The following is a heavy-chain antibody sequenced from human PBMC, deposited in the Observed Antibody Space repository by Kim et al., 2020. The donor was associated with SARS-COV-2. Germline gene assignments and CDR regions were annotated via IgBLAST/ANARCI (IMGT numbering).Heavy chain of an antibody. D-gene: IGHD3-22*01. CDR1: GFTFSSYS. Sequence: GGSLRLSCAASGFTFSSYSMNWVRQAPGKGLEWVSSISSSSSYIYYADSVKGRFTISRDNAKNSLYLQMNSLRAEDTAVYYCAREDDYYDSSGYYSSDYWGQGTLVTVSS. CDR2: ISSSSSYI. V-gene: IGHV3-21*01. J-gene: IGHJ4*02. CDR3: AREDDYYDSSGYYSSDY.